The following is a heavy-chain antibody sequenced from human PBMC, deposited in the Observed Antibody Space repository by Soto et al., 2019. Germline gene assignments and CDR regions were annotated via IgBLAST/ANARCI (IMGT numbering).Heavy chain of an antibody. CDR1: GFTFSSYA. Sequence: EVQLLESGGGLVQPGGSLRLSCAASGFTFSSYAMSWVRQAPGKGLEWVSAITSSGGIIYYADSVKGRFTISRDNSKNTLYLQMNSLRAEDTAVYYCAKPTLSGDYDILTGYSYYYGMDVWGQGTTVTVSS. CDR2: ITSSGGII. V-gene: IGHV3-23*01. D-gene: IGHD3-9*01. CDR3: AKPTLSGDYDILTGYSYYYGMDV. J-gene: IGHJ6*02.